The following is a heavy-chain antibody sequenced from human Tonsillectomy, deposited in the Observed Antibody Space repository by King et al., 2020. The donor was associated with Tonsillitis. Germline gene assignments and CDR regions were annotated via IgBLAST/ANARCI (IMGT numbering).Heavy chain of an antibody. Sequence: QLQESGPGLVKPSETLSLTCTVSGGSISSYYWSWIRQPPGKGLEWIGYIYYSGSTNYNPSLKSRVTISVDTSKNQFSLKLSSVTAAETAVYYCARTPRPGIAVAGGAFDIWGQGTMVTVSS. J-gene: IGHJ3*02. CDR1: GGSISSYY. D-gene: IGHD6-19*01. CDR3: ARTPRPGIAVAGGAFDI. V-gene: IGHV4-59*01. CDR2: IYYSGST.